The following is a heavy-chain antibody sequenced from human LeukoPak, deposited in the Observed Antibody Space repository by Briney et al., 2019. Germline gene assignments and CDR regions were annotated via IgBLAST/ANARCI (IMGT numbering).Heavy chain of an antibody. CDR3: ASSDSSSWSHYFDY. CDR2: IYTSGST. J-gene: IGHJ4*02. V-gene: IGHV4-61*02. D-gene: IGHD6-13*01. CDR1: GGSISSGSYY. Sequence: SETLSLTCTVSGGSISSGSYYWSWIRQPAGKGLEWIGRIYTSGSTNYNPSLKSRVTISVDTSKNQFSLKLSSVTAADTAVYYCASSDSSSWSHYFDYWGQGTLVTVSS.